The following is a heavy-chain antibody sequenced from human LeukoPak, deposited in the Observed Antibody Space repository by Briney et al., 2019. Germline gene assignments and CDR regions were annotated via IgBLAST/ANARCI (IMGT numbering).Heavy chain of an antibody. CDR1: GYPFTGYY. V-gene: IGHV1-2*02. CDR2: INPNSGFT. J-gene: IGHJ4*02. D-gene: IGHD2-2*01. Sequence: GASVKVSCKASGYPFTGYYLHWVRQAPGQGLEWMGWINPNSGFTNYAQKFQGRVTMTRDTSISTAYMELSRLRSDDTAVYYCARDATRRHCSSTSCYVIAAADTFDYWGQGTLVTVSS. CDR3: ARDATRRHCSSTSCYVIAAADTFDY.